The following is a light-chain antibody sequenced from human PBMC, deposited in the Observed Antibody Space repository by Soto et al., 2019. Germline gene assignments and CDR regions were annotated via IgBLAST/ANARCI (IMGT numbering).Light chain of an antibody. J-gene: IGLJ2*01. Sequence: QSALTQPPSASGSPGQSVTISCTGTSSDLGGYHSVSWYQQHPGKAPTLMIYEVNKRPSGVPDRVSGSKSGNTASLTVSGVQAEDEGYYHCSSSAGGNNFVVFGGGTKLTVL. CDR3: SSSAGGNNFVV. CDR1: SSDLGGYHS. CDR2: EVN. V-gene: IGLV2-8*01.